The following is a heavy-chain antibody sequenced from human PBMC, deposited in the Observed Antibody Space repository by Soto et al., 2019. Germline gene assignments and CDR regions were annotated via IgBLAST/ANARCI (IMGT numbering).Heavy chain of an antibody. CDR1: GYTFTGYY. Sequence: ASVKVSCKASGYTFTGYYMHWVRQAPGQGLEWMGWINPNSGGTNYAQKFQGWVTMTRDTSISTAYMELSRLRSDDTAMYYCARSIAAAGIAWFDPWGQGTLVTVSS. CDR3: ARSIAAAGIAWFDP. D-gene: IGHD6-13*01. CDR2: INPNSGGT. V-gene: IGHV1-2*04. J-gene: IGHJ5*02.